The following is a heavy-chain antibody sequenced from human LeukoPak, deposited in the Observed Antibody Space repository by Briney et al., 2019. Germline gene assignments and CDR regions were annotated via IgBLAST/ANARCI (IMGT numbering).Heavy chain of an antibody. V-gene: IGHV3-74*01. CDR3: ARSEAVAWSFDL. Sequence: PGGSLRLSCVASGFTFSNAWMSWVRQAPGKGLVWVSRLNTDGSDTRSADSVQGRFTISRDNAKNTLYLQMNSLRAEDTAVYYCARSEAVAWSFDLWGRGTLVTVSS. CDR1: GFTFSNAW. CDR2: LNTDGSDT. J-gene: IGHJ2*01. D-gene: IGHD6-19*01.